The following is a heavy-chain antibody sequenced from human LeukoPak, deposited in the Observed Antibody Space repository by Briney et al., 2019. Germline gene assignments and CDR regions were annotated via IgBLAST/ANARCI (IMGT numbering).Heavy chain of an antibody. D-gene: IGHD6-6*01. V-gene: IGHV3-53*01. CDR2: IYSGGST. CDR3: ARGDLAARPDYYYYMDV. Sequence: PGGSLRLSCAASGFTVSSNYVSWVRQAPGKGLEWVSVIYSGGSTYYADSVKGRFTISRDNSKNTLYLQMNSLRAEDTAVYYCARGDLAARPDYYYYMDVWGKGTTVTVSS. J-gene: IGHJ6*03. CDR1: GFTVSSNY.